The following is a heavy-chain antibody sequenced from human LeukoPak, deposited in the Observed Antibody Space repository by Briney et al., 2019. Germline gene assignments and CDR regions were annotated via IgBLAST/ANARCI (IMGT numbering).Heavy chain of an antibody. CDR3: TKDQEVATIGVYFDS. Sequence: PGGSLRLSCEGSGFIFRSFAMNWLRQVPGKGLEWVSSISGNGRDTYYADSVKGRFTISRDSPKNTLYLQMNSLLTDDTAVYYCTKDQEVATIGVYFDSWGQGALVTVSS. D-gene: IGHD5-24*01. V-gene: IGHV3-23*01. CDR1: GFIFRSFA. J-gene: IGHJ4*02. CDR2: ISGNGRDT.